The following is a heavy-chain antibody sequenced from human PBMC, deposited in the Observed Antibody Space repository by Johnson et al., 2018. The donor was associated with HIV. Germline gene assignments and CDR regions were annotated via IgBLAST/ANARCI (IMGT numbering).Heavy chain of an antibody. CDR1: GFTFSSYG. V-gene: IGHV3-NL1*01. Sequence: QVQLVESGGGVVQPGRSLRLSCAASGFTFSSYGMHWVRQAPGKGLEWVSGINWNGGSTGYADSVKGRFTISRDNAKNTLHLQMNSLRAEDTAVYYCARERIAAAGLDAFDIWGQGTMVTVSS. D-gene: IGHD6-13*01. J-gene: IGHJ3*02. CDR2: INWNGGST. CDR3: ARERIAAAGLDAFDI.